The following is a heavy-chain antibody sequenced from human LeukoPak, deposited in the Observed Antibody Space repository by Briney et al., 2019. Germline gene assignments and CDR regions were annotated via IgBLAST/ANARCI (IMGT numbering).Heavy chain of an antibody. D-gene: IGHD1-26*01. J-gene: IGHJ3*02. Sequence: RGSLRLSCAASGFTFRSYNMIWVRQAPGKGLEGVSYISSSSSTIYYADSVKGRFTISRDNAKNSLFLQMNSLRDEDTAVYYCASARRYSGSYWDAFDICGQGTMVTVSS. CDR3: ASARRYSGSYWDAFDI. CDR1: GFTFRSYN. CDR2: ISSSSSTI. V-gene: IGHV3-48*02.